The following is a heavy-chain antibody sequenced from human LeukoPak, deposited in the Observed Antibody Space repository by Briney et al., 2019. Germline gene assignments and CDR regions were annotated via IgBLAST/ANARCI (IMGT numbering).Heavy chain of an antibody. D-gene: IGHD1-1*01. CDR1: GYKFIDHW. J-gene: IGHJ5*02. CDR2: IYPGDSDA. V-gene: IGHV5-51*01. CDR3: ARLVTPGVTRWFDP. Sequence: GESLKISCKTSGYKFIDHWIGWVRQMPGKGLEWMAIIYPGDSDARYSPSFQGQVTISAEKSITTAYLQWSSLKASDTATYYCARLVTPGVTRWFDPWGQGTPVTVSS.